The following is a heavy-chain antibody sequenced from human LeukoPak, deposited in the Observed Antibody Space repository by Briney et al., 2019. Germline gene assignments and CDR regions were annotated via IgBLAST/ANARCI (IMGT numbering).Heavy chain of an antibody. CDR1: GYTFTSYG. J-gene: IGHJ4*02. Sequence: ASVKVSCKASGYTFTSYGISWVRQAPGQGLEWMGWISAYNGNTNYAQKLQGRVTMTTDTSTSTACMELRSLRSDDTAVYYCARARFKDDFWSGYHFDYWGQGTLVTVSS. D-gene: IGHD3-3*01. CDR2: ISAYNGNT. V-gene: IGHV1-18*01. CDR3: ARARFKDDFWSGYHFDY.